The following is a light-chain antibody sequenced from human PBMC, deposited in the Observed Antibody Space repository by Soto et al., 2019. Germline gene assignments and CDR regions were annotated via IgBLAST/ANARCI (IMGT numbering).Light chain of an antibody. CDR2: EVS. CDR3: SSYKTSSTRV. Sequence: QSVLTQPASVSRSPGQSIALSCTGTSSDVGAYDFVSWYQQHPDKAPKLMIYEVSHRPSGVSYRFSGSKSVNTATLTISGLQAEDEDDYYCSSYKTSSTRVFGTGTKVPV. V-gene: IGLV2-14*03. J-gene: IGLJ1*01. CDR1: SSDVGAYDF.